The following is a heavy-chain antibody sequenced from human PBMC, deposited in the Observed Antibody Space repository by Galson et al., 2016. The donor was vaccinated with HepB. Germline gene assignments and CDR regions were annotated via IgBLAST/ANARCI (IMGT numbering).Heavy chain of an antibody. J-gene: IGHJ3*02. CDR1: GGSVSSSSW. CDR2: IYHSGNT. D-gene: IGHD1-26*01. Sequence: TLSLTCAVSGGSVSSSSWWSWVRQPPGKGLEWIGEIYHSGNTNYNPSLKSRVTISADESKDHFSLKLTSVTAADTAVYYCASGGMVGTTAENAFDIWGQGTMVTVSS. V-gene: IGHV4-4*02. CDR3: ASGGMVGTTAENAFDI.